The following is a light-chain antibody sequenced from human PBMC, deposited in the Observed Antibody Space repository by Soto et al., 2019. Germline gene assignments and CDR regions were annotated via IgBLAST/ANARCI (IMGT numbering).Light chain of an antibody. J-gene: IGKJ1*01. CDR1: QSISSW. CDR2: KAS. CDR3: QQYHGFPGT. V-gene: IGKV1-5*03. Sequence: GDRVTITCRASQSISSWLAWYQQKSGKAPKLLIYKASSLQSGVPSRFSGSGSGTEFTLTISSLQPDDFATYYCQQYHGFPGTFGQGTKVEIK.